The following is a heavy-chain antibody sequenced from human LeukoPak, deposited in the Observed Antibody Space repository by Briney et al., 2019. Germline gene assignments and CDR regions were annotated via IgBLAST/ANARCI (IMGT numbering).Heavy chain of an antibody. J-gene: IGHJ4*02. CDR3: AKDRRGYCSSTSCSPFDY. Sequence: PGGSLRLSCAASGFTFSSYAMSWVRQAPGKGLEWVTAISGSGGSTYYADSVKGRFTISRDNSKNTLYLQMNSLRAEDTAVYYCAKDRRGYCSSTSCSPFDYRGQGTLVTVSS. D-gene: IGHD2-2*01. CDR2: ISGSGGST. CDR1: GFTFSSYA. V-gene: IGHV3-23*01.